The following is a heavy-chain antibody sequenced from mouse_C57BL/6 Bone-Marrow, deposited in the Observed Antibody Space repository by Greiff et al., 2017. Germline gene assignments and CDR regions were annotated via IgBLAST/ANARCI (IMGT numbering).Heavy chain of an antibody. D-gene: IGHD1-1*02. Sequence: EVQLQQSGAELVRPGASVKLSCTASGFNIKDDYIHWVKQRPEQGLEWIGWIDPEIGDTEYASQFQGKATIPSDTSSNTAYLHLSSLTSEDTAVYYCSSFVGNYFDFWGQGTPLTVAS. V-gene: IGHV14-4*01. CDR2: IDPEIGDT. CDR3: SSFVGNYFDF. CDR1: GFNIKDDY. J-gene: IGHJ2*01.